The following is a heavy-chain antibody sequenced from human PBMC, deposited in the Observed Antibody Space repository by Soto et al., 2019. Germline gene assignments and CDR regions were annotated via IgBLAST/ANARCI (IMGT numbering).Heavy chain of an antibody. CDR2: IYYSGST. D-gene: IGHD2-15*01. CDR1: GGSISSGDYY. CDR3: ASFRCSGGSCALSP. J-gene: IGHJ5*02. Sequence: QVQLQESGPGLVKPSQTLSLTCTVSGGSISSGDYYWSWIRQPPGKGLEWIGYIYYSGSTYYNPSLKSRATISVATSKHQFSLKLSSVTAADTAVYYCASFRCSGGSCALSPWGQGTLVTVSS. V-gene: IGHV4-30-4*01.